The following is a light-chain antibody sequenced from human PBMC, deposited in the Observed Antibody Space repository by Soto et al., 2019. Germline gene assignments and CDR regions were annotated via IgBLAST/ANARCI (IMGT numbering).Light chain of an antibody. CDR2: GAS. CDR1: QSVSSR. CDR3: QQYKNWPPMYT. J-gene: IGKJ2*01. Sequence: EIVMTQSPATLSVSPGERATLSCRASQSVSSRLAWYQQKPGQAPRLLIYGASTRATGIPARFSGGGSGTDFTLTISSLQSEDFAVYYWQQYKNWPPMYTFGQGTKLEIK. V-gene: IGKV3-15*01.